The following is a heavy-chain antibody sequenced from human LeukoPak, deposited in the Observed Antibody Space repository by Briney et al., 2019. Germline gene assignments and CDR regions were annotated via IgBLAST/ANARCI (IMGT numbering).Heavy chain of an antibody. D-gene: IGHD6-13*01. J-gene: IGHJ5*02. CDR1: GFTFSSYS. CDR3: ARGAQTVAAADNWFDP. V-gene: IGHV3-21*01. Sequence: GSLRLSCAASGFTFSSYSMNWVRQTPGKGLEWVSSISGSSSYIYYADSVKGRFTISRDNAKKSLYLQMNSLRAEDTAVYYCARGAQTVAAADNWFDPWGQGTLDTVSS. CDR2: ISGSSSYI.